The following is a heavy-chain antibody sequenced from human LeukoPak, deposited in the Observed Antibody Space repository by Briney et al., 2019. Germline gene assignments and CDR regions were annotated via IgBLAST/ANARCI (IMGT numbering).Heavy chain of an antibody. J-gene: IGHJ4*02. V-gene: IGHV4-59*08. D-gene: IGHD5-12*01. CDR2: IYYSGST. CDR1: GGSITSSY. Sequence: SETLSLTCTVSGGSITSSYWSWIRQPPGKGLEWIGYIYYSGSTNYNPSLKSRVTISVDTSKNQFSLELSSVTAADTAVYYCARGRGPDYWGQGTPVTVSS. CDR3: ARGRGPDY.